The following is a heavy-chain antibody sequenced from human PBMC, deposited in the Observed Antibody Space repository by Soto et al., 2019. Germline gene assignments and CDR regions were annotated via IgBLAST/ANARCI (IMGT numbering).Heavy chain of an antibody. D-gene: IGHD2-8*01. Sequence: GGSLRLSCAGSGFPFSTYEMNWVRQAPGKGLEWIAHITTSGSDMNYADSVKGRFTISRDNAKNSLYLQMNSLRDDDTAVYYCARDRDEYCSKVVCSGPYFDYWGRGTLVTVS. CDR2: ITTSGSDM. V-gene: IGHV3-48*03. CDR1: GFPFSTYE. J-gene: IGHJ4*02. CDR3: ARDRDEYCSKVVCSGPYFDY.